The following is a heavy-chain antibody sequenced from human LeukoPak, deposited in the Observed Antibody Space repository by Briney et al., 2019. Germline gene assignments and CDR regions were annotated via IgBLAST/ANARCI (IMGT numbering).Heavy chain of an antibody. CDR1: GFTFSDFW. CDR2: IKQDGSEK. D-gene: IGHD4-23*01. Sequence: PGGSLRLSCAASGFTFSDFWMSWVRQAPGKGLEWVANIKQDGSEKYYVDSVKGRFTISRDNAENSLYLQMNSLRAEDTAVYYCAKVRWGSGKYFDYWGQGTLVTVSS. CDR3: AKVRWGSGKYFDY. J-gene: IGHJ4*02. V-gene: IGHV3-7*03.